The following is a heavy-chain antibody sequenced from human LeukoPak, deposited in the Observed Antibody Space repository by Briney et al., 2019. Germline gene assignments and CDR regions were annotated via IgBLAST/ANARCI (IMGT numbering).Heavy chain of an antibody. Sequence: GGSLRLSCEASGFIFSSYWMSWVRQAPGKGLEWVANIKPDGSEKYYVDSVKGRFTISRDSAKNSVYLQMNSLRAEDTAVYYCARDVGSGDYEDYWGQGTLVTVSS. J-gene: IGHJ4*02. D-gene: IGHD4-17*01. CDR3: ARDVGSGDYEDY. V-gene: IGHV3-7*01. CDR2: IKPDGSEK. CDR1: GFIFSSYW.